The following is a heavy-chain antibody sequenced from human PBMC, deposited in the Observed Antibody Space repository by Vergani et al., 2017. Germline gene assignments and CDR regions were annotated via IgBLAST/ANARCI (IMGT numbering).Heavy chain of an antibody. CDR2: ISSSGSTI. V-gene: IGHV3-48*03. Sequence: EVQLVESGGGLVQPGGSLRLSCAASGFTFSSYEMNWVLQAPGKGLEWVSYISSSGSTIYYADSVKGRFTISRDNAKNSLYLQMNSLRAEDTAVYYCASESVAGISWGQGTLVTVSS. D-gene: IGHD6-19*01. CDR1: GFTFSSYE. J-gene: IGHJ4*02. CDR3: ASESVAGIS.